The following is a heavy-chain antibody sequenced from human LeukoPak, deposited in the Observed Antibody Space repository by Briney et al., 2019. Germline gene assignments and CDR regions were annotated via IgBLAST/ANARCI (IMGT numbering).Heavy chain of an antibody. J-gene: IGHJ4*02. CDR3: ATEIVGYGDVHYFDS. D-gene: IGHD4-17*01. Sequence: GASVKVSCTVSGYTLTEISMHWVRQASGQGLEWTGGFNPEDVETIYARSFQGRLTVTEDTSTDTAYMELSSLRAEDTAMYYCATEIVGYGDVHYFDSWGQGTLVTVSS. CDR2: FNPEDVET. V-gene: IGHV1-24*01. CDR1: GYTLTEIS.